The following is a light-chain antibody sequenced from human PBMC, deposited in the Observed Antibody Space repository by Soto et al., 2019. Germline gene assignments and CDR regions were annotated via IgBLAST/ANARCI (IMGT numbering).Light chain of an antibody. CDR2: GAS. J-gene: IGKJ4*01. CDR1: QSVSSY. V-gene: IGKV3-20*01. Sequence: EIVLTQTPATLSLSPGEIATLSCRASQSVSSYLAWYQQKPGQAPRLLIYGASSRATGIPDRFSGSGSGTDFTLTISRLEPEDFAVYYCQQFATSPLTFGGGTTGDIK. CDR3: QQFATSPLT.